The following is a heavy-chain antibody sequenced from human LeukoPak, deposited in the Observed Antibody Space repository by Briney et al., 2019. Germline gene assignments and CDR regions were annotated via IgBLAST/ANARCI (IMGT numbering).Heavy chain of an antibody. CDR3: ARGDSSSWYEGYFQH. V-gene: IGHV3-33*08. Sequence: PGGSLRLSCAASGFTFSSYAMSWVRQAPGKGLEWVAVIWYDGSNKYYADSVKGRFTISRDNSKNTLYLQMNSLRAEDTVVYYCARGDSSSWYEGYFQHWGQGTLVTVSS. CDR1: GFTFSSYA. J-gene: IGHJ1*01. D-gene: IGHD6-13*01. CDR2: IWYDGSNK.